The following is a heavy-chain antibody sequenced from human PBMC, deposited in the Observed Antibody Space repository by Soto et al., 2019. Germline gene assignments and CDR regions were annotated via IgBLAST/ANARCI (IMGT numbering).Heavy chain of an antibody. CDR1: GYTFTSYY. CDR2: INPSGGST. V-gene: IGHV1-46*03. J-gene: IGHJ3*02. D-gene: IGHD3-22*01. Sequence: GASLKVSCKASGYTFTSYYMHWVRQAPGKGLEWMGIINPSGGSTSYAQKFQGRVTMTRDTSTSTVYMELSSLRSEDTAVYYCARENYDSSGSLPHDAFDIWGQGTMVTVSS. CDR3: ARENYDSSGSLPHDAFDI.